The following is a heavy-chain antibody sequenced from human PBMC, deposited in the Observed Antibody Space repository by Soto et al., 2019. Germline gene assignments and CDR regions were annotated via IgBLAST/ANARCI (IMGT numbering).Heavy chain of an antibody. V-gene: IGHV3-30*04. CDR1: GFIFSDYA. Sequence: QVRLVASGGSVAQPGRSLILSCKGSGFIFSDYALQWVRQAPGKGLEWVSVISSNGRHAYYPTSLKGRLTISRDNSKDTLYLQLNSLTHEDTGVYYCARVPLERQWGQGTVVTVTS. CDR3: ARVPLERQ. CDR2: ISSNGRHA. J-gene: IGHJ4*02. D-gene: IGHD6-25*01.